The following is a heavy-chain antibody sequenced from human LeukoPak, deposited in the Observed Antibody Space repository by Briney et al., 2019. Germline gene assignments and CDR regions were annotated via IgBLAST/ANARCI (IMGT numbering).Heavy chain of an antibody. Sequence: SETLSLTCAVYGGSFSGYYWSWIRQVPGKGLEWLGEINQSGRTNYNPSLKSRVTISVDPSKNKISLNLSFVTATDTAVYYCARGWFGFWHNSYLDDNAFDVWGPGTMVTVSS. CDR2: INQSGRT. CDR3: ARGWFGFWHNSYLDDNAFDV. J-gene: IGHJ3*01. CDR1: GGSFSGYY. V-gene: IGHV4-34*01. D-gene: IGHD3-10*01.